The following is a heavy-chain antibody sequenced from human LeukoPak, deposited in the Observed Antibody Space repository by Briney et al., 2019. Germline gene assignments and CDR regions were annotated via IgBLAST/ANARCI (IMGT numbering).Heavy chain of an antibody. J-gene: IGHJ4*02. CDR1: GFTFRNYY. Sequence: GGSLRLSCVASGFTFRNYYMHWVRQVPGKGLVWVSRISGDGSSIFYADSVKGRFTISRGNAKNSLYVQMNSLRVEDTAVYYCARVLAARPFDYWGQGTLVTVSA. D-gene: IGHD6-6*01. CDR2: ISGDGSSI. V-gene: IGHV3-74*01. CDR3: ARVLAARPFDY.